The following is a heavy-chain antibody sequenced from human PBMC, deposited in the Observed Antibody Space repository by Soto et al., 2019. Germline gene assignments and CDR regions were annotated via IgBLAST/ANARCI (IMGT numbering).Heavy chain of an antibody. Sequence: SETLSLTCAVYGGSFSGYYWSWIRQPPGKGLEWIGEINHSGSTNYNPSLKSRVTISVDTSKNQFSLKLSSVTAADTAVYYCAREHLGNYGDKWFDPWGQGTLVTVSS. CDR2: INHSGST. CDR3: AREHLGNYGDKWFDP. D-gene: IGHD3-16*01. CDR1: GGSFSGYY. J-gene: IGHJ5*02. V-gene: IGHV4-34*01.